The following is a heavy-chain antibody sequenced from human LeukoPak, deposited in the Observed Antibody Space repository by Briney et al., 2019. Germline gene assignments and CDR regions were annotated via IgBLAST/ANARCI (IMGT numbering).Heavy chain of an antibody. V-gene: IGHV3-23*01. CDR2: ISGSGGST. CDR3: AKTASPWYYDILTGYADY. J-gene: IGHJ4*02. CDR1: GFTFSSYW. Sequence: GGSLRLSCAASGFTFSSYWMHWVRQAPGKGLEWVSAISGSGGSTYYADSVKGRFTISRDNSKNTLYLQMNSLRAEDTAVYYCAKTASPWYYDILTGYADYWGQGTLVTVSS. D-gene: IGHD3-9*01.